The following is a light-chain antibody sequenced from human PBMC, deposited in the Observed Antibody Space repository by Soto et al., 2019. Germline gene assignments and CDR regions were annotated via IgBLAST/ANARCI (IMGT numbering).Light chain of an antibody. Sequence: QSALTQPRSVSGSPGQSVTISCTVTSSDVGGYNYVSWYQQQPGKAPKLMIYDVSKRPSGVPDRFSGSKSGNTASLTISGLQAEDEADYYCCSYAGSYTFVFGTGTQVT. CDR3: CSYAGSYTFV. J-gene: IGLJ1*01. CDR1: SSDVGGYNY. V-gene: IGLV2-11*01. CDR2: DVS.